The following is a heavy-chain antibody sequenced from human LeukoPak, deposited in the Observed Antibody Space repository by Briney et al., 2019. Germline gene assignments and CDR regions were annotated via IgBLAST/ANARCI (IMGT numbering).Heavy chain of an antibody. D-gene: IGHD3-16*01. CDR1: GYTFTDHG. J-gene: IGHJ5*02. Sequence: ASVKVSFKASGYTFTDHGISWVRQAPGQGLEWMGWISTFNGDANYAQKFQGRVTITSETSTNTAHMELRSLRSDDTAIYCCARDLAFLPVPAANGWLDPWGQGTLVTVSS. CDR3: ARDLAFLPVPAANGWLDP. CDR2: ISTFNGDA. V-gene: IGHV1-18*01.